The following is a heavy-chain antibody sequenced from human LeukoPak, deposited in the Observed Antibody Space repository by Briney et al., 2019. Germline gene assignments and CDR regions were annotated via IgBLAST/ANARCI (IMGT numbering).Heavy chain of an antibody. D-gene: IGHD2-15*01. J-gene: IGHJ6*03. CDR2: IYYSGST. Sequence: PSETLSLTCTVSGGSISSSSYYWGWIRQPPGKGLEWIGSIYYSGSTYYNPSLKSRVTISVDTSKNQFSLKLSSVTAADTAVYYCARDIVVVVAAPSYYYYYYYMDVWGKGTTVTISS. CDR3: ARDIVVVVAAPSYYYYYYYMDV. V-gene: IGHV4-39*07. CDR1: GGSISSSSYY.